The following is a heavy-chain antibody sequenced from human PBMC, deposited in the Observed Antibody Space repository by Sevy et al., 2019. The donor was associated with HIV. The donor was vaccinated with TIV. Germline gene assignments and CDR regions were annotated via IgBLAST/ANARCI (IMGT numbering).Heavy chain of an antibody. D-gene: IGHD2-21*01. CDR2: INTDGSST. V-gene: IGHV3-74*03. CDR3: AREGYCGGNTCYSGFDY. CDR1: GFTFSRYW. Sequence: GGYLRLCCAASGFTFSRYWMHWVRQAPEKGLEWVSRINTDGSSTKYADSVKGRFTISRDNAKDTFYLQMNSLRAEDTAVYYCAREGYCGGNTCYSGFDYWGQGTLVTVSS. J-gene: IGHJ4*02.